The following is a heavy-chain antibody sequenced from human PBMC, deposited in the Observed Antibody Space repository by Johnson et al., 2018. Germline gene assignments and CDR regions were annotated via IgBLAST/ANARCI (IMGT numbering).Heavy chain of an antibody. CDR3: ARTNWNDVGGAYYYGMDV. D-gene: IGHD1-20*01. V-gene: IGHV4-59*12. Sequence: QVQLQESGPGLVKPSETLSLTCTVSGGSISSYYWSWIRQPPGKGLEWIGYIYYSGRTNYNPPLTSRVPISVDTSKNQFSPTLSSVTAADTAVYYCARTNWNDVGGAYYYGMDVWGQGTTVTVSS. J-gene: IGHJ6*02. CDR1: GGSISSYY. CDR2: IYYSGRT.